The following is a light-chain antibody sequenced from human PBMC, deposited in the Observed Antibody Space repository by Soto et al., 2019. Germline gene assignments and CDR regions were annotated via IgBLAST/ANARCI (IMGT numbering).Light chain of an antibody. CDR2: EVS. V-gene: IGLV2-14*01. CDR1: SSDVGGYNY. CDR3: SSYTSSSTVV. J-gene: IGLJ2*01. Sequence: QSALTQPASVSGSPGQSITISCTGTSSDVGGYNYVSWYQQHPGKAPKLMIYEVSNRPSGVSNRFSGSKSGNTASLTISGLQAEDEVDYYCSSYTSSSTVVFGGGTKLTVL.